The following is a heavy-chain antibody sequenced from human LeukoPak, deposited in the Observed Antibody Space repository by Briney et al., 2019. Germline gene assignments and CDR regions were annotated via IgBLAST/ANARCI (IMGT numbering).Heavy chain of an antibody. CDR1: GFTFSSYG. D-gene: IGHD3-22*01. J-gene: IGHJ4*02. Sequence: PGGSLRLSCAASGFTFSSYGMHWVRQAPGKGLEWVSAISGSGGSTYYADSVKGRFTISRDNSKNTLYLQMNSLRAEDTAVYYCAKAAGYDSSGYILGGYWGQGTLVTVSS. CDR2: ISGSGGST. CDR3: AKAAGYDSSGYILGGY. V-gene: IGHV3-23*01.